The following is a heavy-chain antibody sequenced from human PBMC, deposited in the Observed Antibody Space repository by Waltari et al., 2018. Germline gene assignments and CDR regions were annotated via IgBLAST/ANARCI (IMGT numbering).Heavy chain of an antibody. CDR2: IYPGDSDT. D-gene: IGHD3-22*01. CDR3: ARRDSSGFNYFDY. V-gene: IGHV5-51*01. J-gene: IGHJ4*02. Sequence: EVQLVQSGAEVKKPGESLKISCKGSGYSFTSYWIGWVRQMPGKGLEWMGVIYPGDSDTRDSPSFQGQVTSSADKSISTAYLQWSSLKASDTAMYYCARRDSSGFNYFDYWGQGTLVTVSS. CDR1: GYSFTSYW.